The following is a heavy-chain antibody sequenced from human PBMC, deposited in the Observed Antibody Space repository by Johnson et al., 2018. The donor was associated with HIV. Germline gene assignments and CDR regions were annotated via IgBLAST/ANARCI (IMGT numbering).Heavy chain of an antibody. D-gene: IGHD3-16*01. V-gene: IGHV3-7*05. J-gene: IGHJ3*02. Sequence: VQLVESGGGVVQPGGSLRVSCGASGFTLSSYWLSWVRQAPGKGLEWVANIKQDGSEKYYVDSVRGRFTISRDTTKNSLYLHTSSLRADDTAVYYCARGGKRVMAAFDIWGQGTMVTVSS. CDR2: IKQDGSEK. CDR1: GFTLSSYW. CDR3: ARGGKRVMAAFDI.